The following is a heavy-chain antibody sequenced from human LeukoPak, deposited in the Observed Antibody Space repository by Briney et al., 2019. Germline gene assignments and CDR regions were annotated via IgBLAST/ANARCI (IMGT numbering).Heavy chain of an antibody. CDR2: IIPIFGTA. CDR1: GGTFSSYA. V-gene: IGHV1-69*01. D-gene: IGHD2-15*01. Sequence: ASVTVSCKASGGTFSSYAISWVRQAPGQGLEWMGGIIPIFGTANYAQKFQGRVTITADESTSTAYMELSSLRSEDTAVYYCAGSYCSGGSCYGSDYYYYGMDVWGQGTTVTVSS. J-gene: IGHJ6*02. CDR3: AGSYCSGGSCYGSDYYYYGMDV.